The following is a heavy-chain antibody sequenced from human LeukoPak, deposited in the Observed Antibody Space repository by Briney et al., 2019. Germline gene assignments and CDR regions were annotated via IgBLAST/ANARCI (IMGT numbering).Heavy chain of an antibody. CDR2: INPSGGST. CDR3: ARVPGKFIHCSSTSCQPPFDY. J-gene: IGHJ4*02. D-gene: IGHD2-2*01. V-gene: IGHV1-46*03. Sequence: ASVKVSCKASGYTFTSYYMHWVRQAPGQGLEWMGIINPSGGSTSYAQKFQGRVTMTRDTSARTVYMELSSLRSEDTAVYYCARVPGKFIHCSSTSCQPPFDYWGQGTLVTVSS. CDR1: GYTFTSYY.